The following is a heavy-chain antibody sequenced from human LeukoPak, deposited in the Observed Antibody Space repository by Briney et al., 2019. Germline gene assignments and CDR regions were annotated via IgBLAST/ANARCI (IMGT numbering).Heavy chain of an antibody. V-gene: IGHV1-46*01. CDR2: INPSGGST. Sequence: ASVKVSCKASGYTFTSYYMHWVRQAPGQGLEWMGIINPSGGSTSYAQKFQGRVTMTRDTSTSTVYMELSSLRSEDTAVCYCARSFRMDNWFDPWGQGTLVTVSS. J-gene: IGHJ5*02. CDR1: GYTFTSYY. D-gene: IGHD2-2*03. CDR3: ARSFRMDNWFDP.